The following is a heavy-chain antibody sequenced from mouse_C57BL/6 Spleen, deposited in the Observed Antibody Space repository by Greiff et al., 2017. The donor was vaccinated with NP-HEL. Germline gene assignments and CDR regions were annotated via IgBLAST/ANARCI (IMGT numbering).Heavy chain of an antibody. CDR3: ASDYGTSFAY. CDR1: GYTFTDYN. CDR2: INPNNGGT. D-gene: IGHD1-1*01. J-gene: IGHJ3*01. Sequence: EVQLQQSGPELVKPGASVKIPCKASGYTFTDYNMDWVKQSHGKSLEWIGDINPNNGGTIYNQKFKGKATLTVDKSSSTAYMQLRSLTSEDTAVYYYASDYGTSFAYWGQRTLVTVSA. V-gene: IGHV1-18*01.